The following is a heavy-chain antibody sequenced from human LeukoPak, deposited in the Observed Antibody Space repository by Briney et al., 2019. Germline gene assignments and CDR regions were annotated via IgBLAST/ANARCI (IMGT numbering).Heavy chain of an antibody. D-gene: IGHD3-22*01. J-gene: IGHJ4*02. CDR3: ARESRDGFSVYSDY. Sequence: SETLSLTCTVSGGSISSYYWSWIRQPAGKGLEWIGRIYTSGSTNYNPSLKSRVTMSVDTSKNQFSLKLSSVTAADTAVYYCARESRDGFSVYSDYWGRGALVTVSS. CDR1: GGSISSYY. V-gene: IGHV4-4*07. CDR2: IYTSGST.